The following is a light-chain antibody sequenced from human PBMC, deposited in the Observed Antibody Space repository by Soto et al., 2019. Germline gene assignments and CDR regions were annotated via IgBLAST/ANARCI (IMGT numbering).Light chain of an antibody. J-gene: IGKJ1*01. CDR1: QTVGRSY. CDR2: GTS. V-gene: IGKV3-20*01. CDR3: QQYDSIPPWT. Sequence: EIVLTQSPGIMYLSPGERATLSCRASQTVGRSYLAWYQHKPGQAPRLLIFGTSTRATGIPDRFSGGGSGTDFTLTISRLDPEDYAVYFCQQYDSIPPWTFGQGTKVDIK.